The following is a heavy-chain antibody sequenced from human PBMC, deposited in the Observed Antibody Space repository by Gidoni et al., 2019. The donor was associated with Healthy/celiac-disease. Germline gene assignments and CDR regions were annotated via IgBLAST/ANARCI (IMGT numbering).Heavy chain of an antibody. J-gene: IGHJ4*02. CDR2: IYHRGST. CDR1: GYSISSGYY. CDR3: ARHGAFNYYFDY. V-gene: IGHV4-38-2*01. Sequence: QVPLQESGPGLVTPSETLSLPCAVSGYSISSGYYWGWIRQPPGKGLEWIGSIYHRGSTNYNPTLKSRVTISVDTSKNQFSQKLSSVTAADTAVYYCARHGAFNYYFDYWGQGTLVTVSS. D-gene: IGHD3-3*02.